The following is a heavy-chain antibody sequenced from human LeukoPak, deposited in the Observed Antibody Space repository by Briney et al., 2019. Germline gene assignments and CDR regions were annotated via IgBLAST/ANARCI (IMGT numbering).Heavy chain of an antibody. V-gene: IGHV4-39*07. J-gene: IGHJ4*02. CDR1: GGSISSYY. Sequence: SETLSLTCTVSGGSISSYYWGWIRQPPGKGLEWIGTMYYSGSTYYNPSLKSRVTMSVGTSNNQFSLKLSSVTAADTAVFFCAREGILGAIDYWGQGTLVTVSS. CDR2: MYYSGST. CDR3: AREGILGAIDY. D-gene: IGHD1-26*01.